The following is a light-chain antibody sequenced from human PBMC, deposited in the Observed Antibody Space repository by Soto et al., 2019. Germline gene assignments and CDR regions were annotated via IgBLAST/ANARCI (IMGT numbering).Light chain of an antibody. J-gene: IGKJ4*01. CDR1: QSVGDY. Sequence: EIVLTQSPATLSLSPGERATLSCRASQSVGDYLGWYQQKPGQAPRLLIYDASQRATGVPARFSASGSGTDFTLTISSLEPEDFAIYYCQQREAWPRAFGGGTKVEFK. CDR2: DAS. V-gene: IGKV3-11*01. CDR3: QQREAWPRA.